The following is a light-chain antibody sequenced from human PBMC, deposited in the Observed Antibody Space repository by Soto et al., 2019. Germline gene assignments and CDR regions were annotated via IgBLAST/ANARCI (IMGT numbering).Light chain of an antibody. CDR3: HQYNKWPPIT. CDR1: HSVRSD. CDR2: DAS. V-gene: IGKV3-15*01. Sequence: EIVLTQSPATLSVSPGERATLPCRASHSVRSDLAWYQQKPGQSPRLIIFDASTRATGIPARFSGSGSGTEFTLPISNLQSEDFAVYYCHQYNKWPPITFGQGTRLEIK. J-gene: IGKJ5*01.